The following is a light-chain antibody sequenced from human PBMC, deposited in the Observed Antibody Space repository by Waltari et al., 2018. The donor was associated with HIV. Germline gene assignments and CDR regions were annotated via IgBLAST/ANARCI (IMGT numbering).Light chain of an antibody. CDR2: TTD. CDR1: GSNIGSNT. Sequence: QSVLTQPPSASGTPGQRVTISCSGSGSNIGSNTVNWYQQLPGTAPKLLIYTTDRRPSGVPDRVSGSKSGTSASLAISCLQSEDEADYYCAAWDDSLNAVVFGGGTKLTVL. J-gene: IGLJ2*01. V-gene: IGLV1-44*01. CDR3: AAWDDSLNAVV.